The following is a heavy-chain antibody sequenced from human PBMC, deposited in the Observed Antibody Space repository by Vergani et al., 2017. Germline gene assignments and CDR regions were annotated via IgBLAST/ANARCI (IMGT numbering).Heavy chain of an antibody. V-gene: IGHV4-61*10. CDR1: GGSVSSGSYY. CDR3: ARWRSVATIKDWFDP. Sequence: QVQLQESGPGLVKPSETLSLTCTVSGGSVSSGSYYWSWIRQPAGKGLEWIGEIYHSGSTNYNPSLKSRVTISVDTSKNQFSLKLSSVTAADTAVYYCARWRSVATIKDWFDPWGQGTLVTVSS. J-gene: IGHJ5*02. D-gene: IGHD5-12*01. CDR2: IYHSGST.